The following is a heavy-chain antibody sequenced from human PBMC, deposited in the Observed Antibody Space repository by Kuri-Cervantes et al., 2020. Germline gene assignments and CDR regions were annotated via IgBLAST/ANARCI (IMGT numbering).Heavy chain of an antibody. CDR1: GGSVSSGSYY. Sequence: SETLSLTCTVSGGSVSSGSYYWSWIRQPPGKGLEWIGYIYYSGSTNYNPSLKSRVTISVDTSKNQFSLKLSPVTAADTAVYYCARDTGKMGYYYYMDVWGKGTTVTVSS. CDR3: ARDTGKMGYYYYMDV. V-gene: IGHV4-61*01. CDR2: IYYSGST. J-gene: IGHJ6*03. D-gene: IGHD1-1*01.